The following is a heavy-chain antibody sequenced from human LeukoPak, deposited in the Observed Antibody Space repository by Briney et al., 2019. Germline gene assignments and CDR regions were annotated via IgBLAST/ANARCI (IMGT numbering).Heavy chain of an antibody. V-gene: IGHV1-46*01. CDR2: INPSAGST. J-gene: IGHJ4*02. CDR3: AREVSSYGYYF. CDR1: GYTFTAYY. Sequence: GASVKVSCKASGYTFTAYYLHWVRQAPGQGLEWVGIINPSAGSTSNAQKFQGRVTMTRDTSTSTVYMELSSLRSEDTAVYYCAREVSSYGYYFWGQGTLVTVSS. D-gene: IGHD3-16*01.